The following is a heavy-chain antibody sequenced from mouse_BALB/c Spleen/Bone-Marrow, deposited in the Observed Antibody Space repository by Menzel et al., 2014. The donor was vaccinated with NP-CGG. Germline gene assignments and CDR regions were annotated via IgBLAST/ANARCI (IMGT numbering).Heavy chain of an antibody. J-gene: IGHJ4*01. CDR3: ARHYYGSSDTMDY. Sequence: QVQLKQSGAELVKPGASVKLSCKTSGYTFTNYWIQWVKQRPGQGLGWIGEIFPGTGTTYYNEKFKGKATLTIDTSSSTAYMQISSLTSEASTVYFCARHYYGSSDTMDYWGQGTSVTVSS. CDR1: GYTFTNYW. V-gene: IGHV1S132*01. CDR2: IFPGTGTT. D-gene: IGHD1-1*01.